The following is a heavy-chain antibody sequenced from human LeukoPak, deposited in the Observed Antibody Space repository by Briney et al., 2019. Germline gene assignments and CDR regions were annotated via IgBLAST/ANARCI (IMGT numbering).Heavy chain of an antibody. V-gene: IGHV3-48*03. D-gene: IGHD3-10*02. J-gene: IGHJ6*04. CDR1: GFTFGDYA. CDR2: ISSSGSTI. CDR3: AELGITMIGGV. Sequence: GGSLRLSCTASGFTFGDYAMTWVRQAPGKGLEWVSYISSSGSTIYYADSVKGRFTISRDNAKNSLYLQMNSLRAEDTAVYYCAELGITMIGGVWGKGTTVTISS.